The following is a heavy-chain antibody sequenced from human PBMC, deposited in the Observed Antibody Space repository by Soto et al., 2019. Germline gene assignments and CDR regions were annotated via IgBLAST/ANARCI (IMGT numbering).Heavy chain of an antibody. D-gene: IGHD3-3*01. Sequence: QVQIVQSGAEVKRPGASVRVSCRATGYSFKNYAVHWVRQAPGQRLEWMGFTNEGSGNTRFSQKFQGRISITRDTSASTVYLDLSSLTSEATAIYYCARDDRSVSGVVTLDHWGPGTLVTVSS. V-gene: IGHV1-3*01. CDR2: TNEGSGNT. CDR1: GYSFKNYA. J-gene: IGHJ4*02. CDR3: ARDDRSVSGVVTLDH.